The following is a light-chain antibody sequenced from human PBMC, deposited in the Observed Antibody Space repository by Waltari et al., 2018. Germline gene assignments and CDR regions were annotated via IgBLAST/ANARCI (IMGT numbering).Light chain of an antibody. J-gene: IGKJ2*01. CDR3: QQYDSFPYT. V-gene: IGKV1-8*01. Sequence: AIRMTQSPSSLSASTGDRVTITCRASQGISSYLAWYQQKPGKAPKLLIYKASNLDSGVPSRFSGSGSGTEFTVTISSLQPDDLATYYCQQYDSFPYTFGQGTKLEIK. CDR2: KAS. CDR1: QGISSY.